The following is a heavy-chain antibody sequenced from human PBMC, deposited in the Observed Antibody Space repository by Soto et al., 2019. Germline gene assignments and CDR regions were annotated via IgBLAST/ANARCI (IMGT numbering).Heavy chain of an antibody. CDR3: ARVGQRGELRFVPHFDY. J-gene: IGHJ4*02. V-gene: IGHV3-11*01. Sequence: GGSLRLSCAASGFTFSDYYMSWIRQAPGKGLEWVSYISSSGSTIYYADSVKGRFTISRDNAKNSLYLQMNSLRAEDTAVYYCARVGQRGELRFVPHFDYWGQGTLVTVSS. CDR1: GFTFSDYY. CDR2: ISSSGSTI. D-gene: IGHD1-7*01.